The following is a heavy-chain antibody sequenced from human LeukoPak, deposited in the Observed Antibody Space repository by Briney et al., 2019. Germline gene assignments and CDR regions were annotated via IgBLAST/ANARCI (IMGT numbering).Heavy chain of an antibody. CDR3: VQAMF. V-gene: IGHV3-9*01. CDR1: GFTFDDYA. Sequence: GGSLRLSCAASGFTFDDYAMHWVRQAPGKGLEWVSGISWNSGSIGYADSVKGRFTISRDNSKNSLYLQMNSLRTEDTALYYCVQAMFWGQGTMVTVSS. CDR2: ISWNSGSI. J-gene: IGHJ3*01.